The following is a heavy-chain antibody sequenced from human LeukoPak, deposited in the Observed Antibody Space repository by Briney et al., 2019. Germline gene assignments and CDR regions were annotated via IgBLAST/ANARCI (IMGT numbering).Heavy chain of an antibody. J-gene: IGHJ4*02. CDR2: IYHSGST. V-gene: IGHV4-38-2*02. Sequence: SETLSLTCTVSGYSISSGYYWGWIRQPPGKGLEWIGSIYHSGSTYYNPSLKSRVTISLDTSKNQFSLQLNSVTPEDTAVYYCAREGQGVLRRTVVKARYFDYWGQGTLVTVSS. CDR1: GYSISSGYY. D-gene: IGHD4-23*01. CDR3: AREGQGVLRRTVVKARYFDY.